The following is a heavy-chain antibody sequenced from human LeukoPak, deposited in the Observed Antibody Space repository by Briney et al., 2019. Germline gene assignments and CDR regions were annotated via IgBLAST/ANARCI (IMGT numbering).Heavy chain of an antibody. J-gene: IGHJ3*02. D-gene: IGHD2-8*01. Sequence: KPSETLSLTCTVSGGSISSYYWSWIRQPPGKGLEWIGYIYCSGSTNYSPSLKSRVTISVDTSKNQFSLKLSSVTAADTAVYYCARWVYPGGGAFDIWGQGTMVTVSS. CDR1: GGSISSYY. V-gene: IGHV4-59*08. CDR2: IYCSGST. CDR3: ARWVYPGGGAFDI.